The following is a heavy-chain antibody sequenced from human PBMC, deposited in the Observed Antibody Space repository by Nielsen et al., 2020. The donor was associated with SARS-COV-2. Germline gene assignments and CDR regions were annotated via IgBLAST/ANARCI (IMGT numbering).Heavy chain of an antibody. V-gene: IGHV3-15*01. D-gene: IGHD2-2*01. J-gene: IGHJ6*02. CDR3: ILRGDIVVVPAVGGMDV. Sequence: GGSLRLSCAASGFTFNYAWMSWVRQAPGKGLEWVGRIQSNSDGGTTDYAAPVKGRFTISRDDSKNTLYLQMNSLKTEDTAVYYCILRGDIVVVPAVGGMDVWGQGTTVTVSS. CDR2: IQSNSDGGTT. CDR1: GFTFNYAW.